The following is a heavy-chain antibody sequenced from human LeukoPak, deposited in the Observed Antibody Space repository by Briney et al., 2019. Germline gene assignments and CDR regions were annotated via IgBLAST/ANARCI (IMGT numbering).Heavy chain of an antibody. CDR2: IYYSGST. CDR3: AGCLKWELRAFDY. J-gene: IGHJ4*02. CDR1: GGSISSSSYY. V-gene: IGHV4-39*07. Sequence: SETLSLTCTVSGGSISSSSYYWGWIRQPPGKGLEWIGSIYYSGSTYYNPSLKSRVTISVDTSKNQFSLKLSSVTAADTAVYYCAGCLKWELRAFDYWGQGTLVTVSS. D-gene: IGHD1-26*01.